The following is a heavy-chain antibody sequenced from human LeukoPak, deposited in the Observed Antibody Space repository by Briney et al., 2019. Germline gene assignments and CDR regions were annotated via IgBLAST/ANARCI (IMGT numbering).Heavy chain of an antibody. CDR3: ARGGWSSSWLDFDY. D-gene: IGHD6-13*01. V-gene: IGHV1-18*04. CDR1: GYTFTGYY. Sequence: GASVKVSCKASGYTFTGYYMHWVRQAPGQGLEWMGWISAYNGNTNYAQKLQGRVTMTTDTSTSTAYMELRSLRSDDTAVYYCARGGWSSSWLDFDYWGQGTLVTVSS. CDR2: ISAYNGNT. J-gene: IGHJ4*02.